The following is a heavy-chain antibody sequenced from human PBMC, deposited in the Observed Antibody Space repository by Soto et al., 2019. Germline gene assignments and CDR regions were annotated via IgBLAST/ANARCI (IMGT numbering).Heavy chain of an antibody. D-gene: IGHD3-22*01. CDR1: GGSISSGGYY. V-gene: IGHV4-31*03. Sequence: QVQLQESGPGLVKPSQTLSLTCTVSGGSISSGGYYWSWIRQHPGKGLEWIGYIYYSGSTYYNPSLKSRVTISVDTSKNQFSLKLSSVTAADTAVYYCARDRKFDYYDSSDAFDIWGQGTMVTVSS. CDR2: IYYSGST. J-gene: IGHJ3*02. CDR3: ARDRKFDYYDSSDAFDI.